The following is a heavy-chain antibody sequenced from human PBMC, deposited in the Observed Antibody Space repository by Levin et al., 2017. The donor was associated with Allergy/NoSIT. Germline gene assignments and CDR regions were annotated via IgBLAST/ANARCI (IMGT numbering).Heavy chain of an antibody. V-gene: IGHV3-30*18. CDR2: ISYDGSNK. CDR1: GFTFSSYG. Sequence: GESLKISCAASGFTFSSYGMHWVRQAPGKGLEWVAVISYDGSNKYYADSVKGRFTISRDNSKNTLYLQMNSLRAEDTAVYYCAKIPYYYDSSGPASDYWGQGTLVTVSS. D-gene: IGHD3-22*01. CDR3: AKIPYYYDSSGPASDY. J-gene: IGHJ4*02.